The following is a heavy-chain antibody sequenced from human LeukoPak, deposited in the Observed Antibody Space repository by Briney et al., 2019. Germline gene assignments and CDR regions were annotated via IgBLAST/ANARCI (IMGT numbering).Heavy chain of an antibody. CDR2: IYHSGST. J-gene: IGHJ3*02. Sequence: SETLSLTCAVSGGSISSSNWWSWVRQPPGKGLEWIGEIYHSGSTNYNPSLKSRVTISVDKSKNQSSLKLSSVTAADTAVYYCARDRYSTWPDAFDIWGQGTMVTVSS. V-gene: IGHV4-4*02. CDR1: GGSISSSNW. D-gene: IGHD6-13*01. CDR3: ARDRYSTWPDAFDI.